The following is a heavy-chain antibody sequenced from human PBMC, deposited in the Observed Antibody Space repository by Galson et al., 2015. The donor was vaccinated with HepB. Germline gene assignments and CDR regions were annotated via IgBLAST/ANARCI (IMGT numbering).Heavy chain of an antibody. CDR3: AKDLRGCNSTSCYSDAFDI. CDR1: GFDFITYT. Sequence: SLRLSCAASGFDFITYTINWLRQAPGKGLEWVSSIDSTSNYLFYADSVEGRFTISRNNAKNSLYLQMNSLRAEDTAVYYCAKDLRGCNSTSCYSDAFDIWGQGTTVTVSS. J-gene: IGHJ3*02. D-gene: IGHD2-2*02. CDR2: IDSTSNYL. V-gene: IGHV3-21*01.